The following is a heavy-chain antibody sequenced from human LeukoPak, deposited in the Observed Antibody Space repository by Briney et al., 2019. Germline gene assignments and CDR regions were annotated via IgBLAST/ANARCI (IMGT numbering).Heavy chain of an antibody. CDR3: ARVLGDYYDYYYMDV. CDR2: INSDGSST. Sequence: PGGSLRLSCAVSGFTYSSYWMQWVRQAPGKALVWVSRINSDGSSTSYADSVKGRFTISRDNAKNTLYLQMNSLRAEDTAVYYCARVLGDYYDYYYMDVWGKGTTVTVSS. D-gene: IGHD2-21*02. J-gene: IGHJ6*03. CDR1: GFTYSSYW. V-gene: IGHV3-74*01.